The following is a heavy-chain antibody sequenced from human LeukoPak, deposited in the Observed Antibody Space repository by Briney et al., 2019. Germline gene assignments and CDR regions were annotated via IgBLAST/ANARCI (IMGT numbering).Heavy chain of an antibody. Sequence: GSLRLSCAASGFPFNSYGMHWVRQAPGKGLEWGAVIWYDGSNKYYADSVKGRFTISRDNSKNTLYLQMNSLRAEDTAVYYCARGGPDTAMDYYFDYWGQGTLVTVSS. V-gene: IGHV3-33*01. J-gene: IGHJ4*02. CDR1: GFPFNSYG. CDR3: ARGGPDTAMDYYFDY. CDR2: IWYDGSNK. D-gene: IGHD5-18*01.